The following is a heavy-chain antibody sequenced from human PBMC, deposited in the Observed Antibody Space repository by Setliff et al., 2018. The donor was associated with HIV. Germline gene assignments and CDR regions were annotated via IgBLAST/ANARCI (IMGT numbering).Heavy chain of an antibody. CDR2: ITHSGST. CDR3: ARGLGGYYSYFDP. Sequence: SETLSLTCTVYGASISNSNSYWSWIRQPPGKGLEWIGEITHSGSTNYNPSLKSLVTISVEMSKKQFSLKLSSVTAADTAMYYCARGLGGYYSYFDPWGQGTLVTVSS. CDR1: GASISNSNSY. V-gene: IGHV4-34*01. D-gene: IGHD3-3*01. J-gene: IGHJ5*02.